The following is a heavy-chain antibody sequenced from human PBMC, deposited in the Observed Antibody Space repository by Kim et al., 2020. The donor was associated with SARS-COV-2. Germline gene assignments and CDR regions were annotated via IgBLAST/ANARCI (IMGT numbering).Heavy chain of an antibody. V-gene: IGHV3-7*01. Sequence: GGSLRLSCVASGFTISSYWMTWVRQAPGKGPEWVASINQDGSEKNYVDSVKGRFTIARDNAKNSLRLQMSSLRVEDTAVYYCLRDFLGVWGQGTTVTVSS. CDR3: LRDFLGV. CDR1: GFTISSYW. CDR2: INQDGSEK. J-gene: IGHJ6*02. D-gene: IGHD3-16*01.